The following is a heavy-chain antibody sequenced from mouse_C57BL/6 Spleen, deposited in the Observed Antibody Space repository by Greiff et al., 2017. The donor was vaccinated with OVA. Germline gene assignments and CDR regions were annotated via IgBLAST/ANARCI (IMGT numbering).Heavy chain of an antibody. Sequence: EVHLVESGGGLVKPGGSLKLSCAASGFTFSSYAMSWVRQTPEKRLEWVATISDGGSYTYYPDNVKGRFTISRDNAKNNLYLQMSHLKSEDTAMYYGARGAGNYAWYFDVWGTGTTVTVSS. J-gene: IGHJ1*03. V-gene: IGHV5-4*01. CDR1: GFTFSSYA. CDR3: ARGAGNYAWYFDV. CDR2: ISDGGSYT. D-gene: IGHD2-1*01.